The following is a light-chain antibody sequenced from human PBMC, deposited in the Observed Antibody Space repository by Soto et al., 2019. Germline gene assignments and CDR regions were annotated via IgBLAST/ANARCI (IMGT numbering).Light chain of an antibody. J-gene: IGLJ2*01. CDR3: CSYRSLATLV. V-gene: IGLV2-23*02. CDR1: SSDVGSYNL. Sequence: QSALTQPASVSGSPGQSITISCAGTSSDVGSYNLVSWYQHHPGRAPKLMIYEVTKRPSGVSNRFSGSKSGNTASLTISGLQAEDAADDYCCSYRSLATLVFGGGTKLTVL. CDR2: EVT.